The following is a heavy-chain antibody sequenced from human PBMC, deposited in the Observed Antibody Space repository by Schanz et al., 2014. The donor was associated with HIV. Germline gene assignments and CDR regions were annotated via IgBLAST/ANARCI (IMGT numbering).Heavy chain of an antibody. V-gene: IGHV1-69*01. Sequence: QVQLVQSGAEVKKPGSSVKVSCKASGGTFMTYAISWVRQAPGQGLEWMGGINPVLRTANYAPKFQDKVTITADESTSTAYMELSSLTSDDTAVYFCAGSSEYSSGWYVLWGQGTLVTVSS. J-gene: IGHJ5*02. CDR3: AGSSEYSSGWYVL. CDR2: INPVLRTA. CDR1: GGTFMTYA. D-gene: IGHD3-22*01.